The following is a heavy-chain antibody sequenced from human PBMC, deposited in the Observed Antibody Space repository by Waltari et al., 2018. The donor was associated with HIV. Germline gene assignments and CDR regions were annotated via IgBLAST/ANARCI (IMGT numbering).Heavy chain of an antibody. CDR2: IDQSGAS. D-gene: IGHD1-1*01. Sequence: QVQLQQWGAGQVKPSETLSLTCLLSGGSFRGFYSTWDRHPPGKGLEWIGEIDQSGASRFNPSLKRRITISMDTSRSHFALKLSPVSPADTAVYYCARGPSLRAFRGNLYFNSSLDVWGQGTTVTVSS. J-gene: IGHJ6*02. CDR3: ARGPSLRAFRGNLYFNSSLDV. CDR1: GGSFRGFY. V-gene: IGHV4-34*02.